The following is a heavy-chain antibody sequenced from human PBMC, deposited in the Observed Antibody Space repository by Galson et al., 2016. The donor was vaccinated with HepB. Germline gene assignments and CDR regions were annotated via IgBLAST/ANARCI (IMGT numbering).Heavy chain of an antibody. D-gene: IGHD3-16*02. V-gene: IGHV3-11*01. CDR2: ISSSGDFI. Sequence: SLRLSCAASGFLFSEYYMSWIRQAPGKGLEWLSYISSSGDFIYYADSVKGRFTLSRDNAKNSLYLQMNSLRAEDAAVYYCASHFGGFIVDGSWGQGTLVTVSS. CDR1: GFLFSEYY. J-gene: IGHJ5*02. CDR3: ASHFGGFIVDGS.